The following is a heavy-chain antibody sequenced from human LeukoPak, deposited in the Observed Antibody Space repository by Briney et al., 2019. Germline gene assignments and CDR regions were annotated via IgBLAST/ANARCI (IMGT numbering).Heavy chain of an antibody. CDR3: TTKWY. V-gene: IGHV3-7*01. CDR1: GFTFSNYW. J-gene: IGHJ4*02. D-gene: IGHD2-8*01. Sequence: PGGSLRLSCAASGFTFSNYWMTWVRQAPGKGLEWVANIKPDGSEKRYVGSVKGRFTISRDNAKNSLSLQMNSLRTGDTAVYYCTTKWYWGQGTLVTVSS. CDR2: IKPDGSEK.